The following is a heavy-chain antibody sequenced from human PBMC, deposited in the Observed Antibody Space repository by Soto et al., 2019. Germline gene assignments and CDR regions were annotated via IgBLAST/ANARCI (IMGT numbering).Heavy chain of an antibody. D-gene: IGHD6-13*01. J-gene: IGHJ4*02. Sequence: ASVKVSCKASGYTFTSYDINWVRQATGQGLEWMGWMNPNSGNTGYAQKFQGRVTMTRNTSISTAYMELSSLRSEDTGVYDCARGQPGYSSSWYNYWGQGTLVTVSS. V-gene: IGHV1-8*01. CDR3: ARGQPGYSSSWYNY. CDR2: MNPNSGNT. CDR1: GYTFTSYD.